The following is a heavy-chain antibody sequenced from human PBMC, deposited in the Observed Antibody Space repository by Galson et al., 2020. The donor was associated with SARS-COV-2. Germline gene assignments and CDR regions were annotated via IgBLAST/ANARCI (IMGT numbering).Heavy chain of an antibody. J-gene: IGHJ5*02. CDR1: GYTLTELS. D-gene: IGHD6-13*01. Sequence: ASVKVSCKVSGYTLTELSMHWVRQAPGKGLEWMGGFDPEDGETIYAQKFQGRVTMTEDTSTDTAYMELSSLRSEDTAVYYCATGSAAAGKVLGWFDPWGQGTPVTVSS. V-gene: IGHV1-24*01. CDR2: FDPEDGET. CDR3: ATGSAAAGKVLGWFDP.